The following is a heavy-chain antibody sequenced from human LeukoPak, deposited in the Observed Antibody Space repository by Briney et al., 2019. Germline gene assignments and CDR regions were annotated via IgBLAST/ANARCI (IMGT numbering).Heavy chain of an antibody. CDR1: TVSGSSGNF. V-gene: IGHV4-4*02. Sequence: SETLSLTCALSTVSGSSGNFWSWVRQPPGEGLEWIGEVHKSGRTNYNPSLETRVTISIDASKNQLSLELTSVTAADTAVYYCARTAGRGVDDAFDAWGQGTMVTVSS. D-gene: IGHD6-19*01. CDR2: VHKSGRT. CDR3: ARTAGRGVDDAFDA. J-gene: IGHJ3*01.